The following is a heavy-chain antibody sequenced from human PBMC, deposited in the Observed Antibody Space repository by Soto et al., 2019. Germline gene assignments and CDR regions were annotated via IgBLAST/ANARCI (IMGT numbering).Heavy chain of an antibody. CDR1: GFTFSSYS. CDR2: ISSSSSYI. CDR3: ARLPAAALGYYYYMDV. Sequence: GGSLRLSCAASGFTFSSYSMNWLRQAPGKGLEWVSSISSSSSYIYYADSVKGRFTISRDNAKKSLYLQMNSLRAEDTAVYYCARLPAAALGYYYYMDVWGKGTTVTVSS. D-gene: IGHD2-2*01. J-gene: IGHJ6*03. V-gene: IGHV3-21*01.